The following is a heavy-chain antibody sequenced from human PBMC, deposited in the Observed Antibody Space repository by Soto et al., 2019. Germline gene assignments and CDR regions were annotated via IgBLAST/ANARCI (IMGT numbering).Heavy chain of an antibody. Sequence: ASVKVSCKASGYTFTSYAMHWVRQAPGQRLEWMGWINAGNGNTKYSQKFQGRVTITRDTSASTAYMELGSLRSEDTAVYYCARGTENLGYCSGGSCSTFDYWGQGTLVTVSS. CDR3: ARGTENLGYCSGGSCSTFDY. V-gene: IGHV1-3*01. CDR2: INAGNGNT. D-gene: IGHD2-15*01. J-gene: IGHJ4*02. CDR1: GYTFTSYA.